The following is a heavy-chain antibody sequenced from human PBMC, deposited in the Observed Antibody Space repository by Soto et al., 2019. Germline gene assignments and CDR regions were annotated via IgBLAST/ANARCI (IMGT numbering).Heavy chain of an antibody. V-gene: IGHV4-59*08. J-gene: IGHJ4*02. D-gene: IGHD3-3*01. CDR2: IYYSGST. CDR1: GGSIGSYY. CDR3: ARGGWRRIAY. Sequence: QVQLQESGPGLVKPSETLSLTCSVSGGSIGSYYWSWIRQPPGKGLEWIGYIYYSGSTNYNPSLRSRVTLSVDTSKNQFSLKLSSVTAADTAVYYCARGGWRRIAYWGQGTLVTVSS.